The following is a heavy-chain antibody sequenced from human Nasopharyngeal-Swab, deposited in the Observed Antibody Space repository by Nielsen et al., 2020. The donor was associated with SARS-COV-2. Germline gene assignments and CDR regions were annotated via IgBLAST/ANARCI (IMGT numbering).Heavy chain of an antibody. CDR2: INWNGGST. D-gene: IGHD3-3*01. CDR3: AREVPLTIFGVVIPSHDAFDI. CDR1: GFTFDDYG. V-gene: IGHV3-20*04. Sequence: GESLKISCAASGFTFDDYGMSWVRQAPGKGLEWVSGINWNGGSTGYADSVKGRFTTSRDNAKNSLYLQMNSLRAEDTALYYCAREVPLTIFGVVIPSHDAFDIWGQGTMVTVSS. J-gene: IGHJ3*02.